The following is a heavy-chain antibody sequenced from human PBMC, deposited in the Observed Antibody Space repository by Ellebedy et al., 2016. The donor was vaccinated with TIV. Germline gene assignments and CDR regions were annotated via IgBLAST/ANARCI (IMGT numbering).Heavy chain of an antibody. Sequence: GESLKISCTASGFNFGDYALTWVRQAPGRGLEWVGVIKNRAFGETIQYAASVKGRFTISRDDSKSIAYLQMNSLKTEDTAVYYCTRANWFGDSTGASDYWGQGTLVTVSS. D-gene: IGHD3-10*01. CDR2: IKNRAFGETI. V-gene: IGHV3-49*04. CDR1: GFNFGDYA. J-gene: IGHJ4*02. CDR3: TRANWFGDSTGASDY.